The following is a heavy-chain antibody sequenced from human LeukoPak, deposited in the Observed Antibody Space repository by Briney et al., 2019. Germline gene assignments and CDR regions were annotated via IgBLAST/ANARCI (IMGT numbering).Heavy chain of an antibody. J-gene: IGHJ3*02. CDR1: GGSISSYY. V-gene: IGHV4-59*01. CDR2: IYYSGST. Sequence: SETLSLTCTVSGGSISSYYWSWLRQPPGKGLEWIGYIYYSGSTNYNPSLKSRVTISVDTSKNQFSLKLSSVTAADTAVYYCARLVTRGYYDSSGRRIDAFDIWGQGTMVTVSS. CDR3: ARLVTRGYYDSSGRRIDAFDI. D-gene: IGHD3-22*01.